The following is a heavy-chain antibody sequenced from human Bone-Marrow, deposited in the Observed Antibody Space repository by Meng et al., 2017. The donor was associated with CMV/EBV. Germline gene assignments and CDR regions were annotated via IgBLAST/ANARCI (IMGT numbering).Heavy chain of an antibody. V-gene: IGHV1-2*02. Sequence: ASVKVSCKASGYTFTSYYLHWVRQAPGQGLEWMGWINPKSGGTIYAQKFQGRVTMTRDTSISTAYMELSRLRSDDTAVYYCAREAGGYCSSTSCRPAYNWFDPWGQGTLVTVSS. J-gene: IGHJ5*02. CDR2: INPKSGGT. CDR3: AREAGGYCSSTSCRPAYNWFDP. CDR1: GYTFTSYY. D-gene: IGHD2-2*01.